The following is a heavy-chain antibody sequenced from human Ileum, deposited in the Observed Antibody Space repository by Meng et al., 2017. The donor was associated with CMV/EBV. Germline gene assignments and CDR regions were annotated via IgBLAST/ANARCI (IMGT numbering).Heavy chain of an antibody. V-gene: IGHV1-18*01. CDR2: ISVTHGNT. Sequence: VNLVRFRPDVNKPEGSVKVSCKTSGYTFTNHNIAWVRQAPGQGLELMGWISVTHGNTDYAQKYQDRVTMTRDTSTNTAYMELRSLTSDDTAMYYCARDNWGYDYWGQGTLVTVSS. D-gene: IGHD7-27*01. J-gene: IGHJ4*02. CDR1: GYTFTNHN. CDR3: ARDNWGYDY.